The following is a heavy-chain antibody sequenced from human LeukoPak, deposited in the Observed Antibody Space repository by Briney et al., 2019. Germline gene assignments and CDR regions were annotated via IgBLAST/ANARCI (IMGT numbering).Heavy chain of an antibody. D-gene: IGHD5-18*01. J-gene: IGHJ3*02. V-gene: IGHV4-59*01. Sequence: PSETLSLTCTVSGGSISSYYWSWLRQPPGKGLEWIGYIYYSGSTNYNPSLKSRVTISVDTSKNQFSLKLSSVTAADTAVYYCARVRTPYVDTAMVFAFDIWGQGTMVTVSS. CDR1: GGSISSYY. CDR3: ARVRTPYVDTAMVFAFDI. CDR2: IYYSGST.